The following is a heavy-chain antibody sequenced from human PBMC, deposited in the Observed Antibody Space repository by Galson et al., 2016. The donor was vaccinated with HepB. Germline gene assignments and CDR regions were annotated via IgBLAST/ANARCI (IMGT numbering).Heavy chain of an antibody. CDR1: GGSISNYY. CDR3: AKMESVATAGTARSNWFDP. J-gene: IGHJ5*02. Sequence: SETLSLTCIVSGGSISNYYWTWIRQSPGKALEWIVYIYYSGSTDYNPSLKSRVTISVDTSKNLFSLKLRSVTAADTAVYFCAKMESVATAGTARSNWFDPWGQGTLVTVSS. D-gene: IGHD6-13*01. CDR2: IYYSGST. V-gene: IGHV4-59*01.